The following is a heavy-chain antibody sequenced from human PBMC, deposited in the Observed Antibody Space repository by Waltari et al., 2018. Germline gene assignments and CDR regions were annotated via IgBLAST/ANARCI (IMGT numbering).Heavy chain of an antibody. V-gene: IGHV1-24*01. CDR2: FDPEDGET. CDR3: ATSSRGYCSSTSCSHDY. Sequence: QVQLVQSGAEVKKPGASVTVSCKVSGYTLTELSMHWVRQAPGKGLEWMGGFDPEDGETIYAQKFQGRVTMTEDTSTDTAYMELSSLRSEDTAVYYCATSSRGYCSSTSCSHDYWGQGTLVTVSS. CDR1: GYTLTELS. D-gene: IGHD2-2*01. J-gene: IGHJ4*02.